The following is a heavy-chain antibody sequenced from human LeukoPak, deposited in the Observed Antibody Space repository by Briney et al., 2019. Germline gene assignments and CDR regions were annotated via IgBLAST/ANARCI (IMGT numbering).Heavy chain of an antibody. J-gene: IGHJ5*02. D-gene: IGHD2-2*01. Sequence: PSETLSLTCTVSGGSISSYYWSWIRQPAGKGLEWIGRIYTSGSTNYNPSLKSRVTMSVDTSKNQFSLKLSSVTAADTAVYYCARATGGYCSSTSCNNWFDPWRQGTLVTASS. CDR1: GGSISSYY. V-gene: IGHV4-4*07. CDR2: IYTSGST. CDR3: ARATGGYCSSTSCNNWFDP.